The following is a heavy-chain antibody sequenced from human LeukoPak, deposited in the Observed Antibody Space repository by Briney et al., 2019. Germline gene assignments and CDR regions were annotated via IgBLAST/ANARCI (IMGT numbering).Heavy chain of an antibody. CDR2: IYYSGST. D-gene: IGHD3-22*01. CDR1: GGSISSYY. Sequence: PSETLSLTCTVSGGSISSYYWSWIRQPPGKGLEWIGYIYYSGSTNYNPSLKSRVTISVDPSKNQFSLKLSSVTAADTAVYYGAREIGEDSSVGYFDYGGQGTRVTVS. CDR3: AREIGEDSSVGYFDY. V-gene: IGHV4-59*01. J-gene: IGHJ4*02.